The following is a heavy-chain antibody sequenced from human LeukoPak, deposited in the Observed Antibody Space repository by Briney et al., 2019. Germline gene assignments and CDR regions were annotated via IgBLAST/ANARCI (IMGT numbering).Heavy chain of an antibody. CDR1: GGSISSSNW. CDR3: ARVSGHSSTVTTGPLIYYYYYGMDV. Sequence: PSETLSLTCAVSGGSISSSNWWSWVRQPPGKGLEWIGEIYHSGSTNYNPSLKSRVTISVDKSKNQFSLKLSSVTAADTAVYYCARVSGHSSTVTTGPLIYYYYYGMDVWGQGTTVTVSS. D-gene: IGHD4-17*01. V-gene: IGHV4-4*02. CDR2: IYHSGST. J-gene: IGHJ6*02.